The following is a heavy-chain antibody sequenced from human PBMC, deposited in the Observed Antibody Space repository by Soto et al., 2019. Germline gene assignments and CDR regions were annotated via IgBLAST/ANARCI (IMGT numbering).Heavy chain of an antibody. D-gene: IGHD6-13*01. Sequence: SETLSLTCTVSGGSISSGGNYWSWIRQHPGKGLEWIGYIYYSGSTYYNPSLKSRVTISVDTSKNQFSLKMSSVTAADTAVYFCARAPNSWYVYFDYWGQGTLVTVSS. CDR3: ARAPNSWYVYFDY. J-gene: IGHJ4*02. CDR2: IYYSGST. V-gene: IGHV4-31*03. CDR1: GGSISSGGNY.